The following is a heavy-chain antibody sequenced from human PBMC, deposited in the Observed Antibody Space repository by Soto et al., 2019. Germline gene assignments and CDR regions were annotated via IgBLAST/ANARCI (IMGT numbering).Heavy chain of an antibody. CDR3: MGAGGYYYGMDV. D-gene: IGHD3-16*01. CDR1: GGSISSYY. Sequence: SETLSLTCTVSGGSISSYYWSWTRQPPGKGLEWIGYIYYSGSTNYNPSLKSRVTISVDTSKNQFSLKLSSVTAADTAVYYCMGAGGYYYGMDVWGQGTTVTVSS. CDR2: IYYSGST. J-gene: IGHJ6*02. V-gene: IGHV4-59*01.